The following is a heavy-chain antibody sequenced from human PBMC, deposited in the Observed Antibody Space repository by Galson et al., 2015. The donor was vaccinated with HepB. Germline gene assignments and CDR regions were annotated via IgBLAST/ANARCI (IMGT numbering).Heavy chain of an antibody. CDR1: GYSFTNYW. J-gene: IGHJ3*01. V-gene: IGHV5-51*03. CDR3: ARSKGGGWAFDV. Sequence: QSGAEVKKPGDSLKISCKGSGYSFTNYWIGWVRQMPGRGLEWMGIIYPGDFDTTYGPSFQGLVTISADKSISTASLQWSSLKASDTAMYYCARSKGGGWAFDVWGQGTMVTVSS. CDR2: IYPGDFDT. D-gene: IGHD3-16*01.